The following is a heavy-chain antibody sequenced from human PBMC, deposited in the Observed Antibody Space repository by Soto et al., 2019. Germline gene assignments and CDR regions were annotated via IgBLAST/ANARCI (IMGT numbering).Heavy chain of an antibody. Sequence: EVQLVESGGGLVQPGGSLRLSCAASGFTFSSYWMHWVRQAPGKGLEWVSRMNMDGNRISYVDSVKGRCTISRDNAKNTFYMEMNSARVEDTAVYYCVRGDGGRYDGHGYLGRHWGQGSLVTVSS. CDR1: GFTFSSYW. V-gene: IGHV3-74*01. J-gene: IGHJ4*02. CDR2: MNMDGNRI. CDR3: VRGDGGRYDGHGYLGRH. D-gene: IGHD3-22*01.